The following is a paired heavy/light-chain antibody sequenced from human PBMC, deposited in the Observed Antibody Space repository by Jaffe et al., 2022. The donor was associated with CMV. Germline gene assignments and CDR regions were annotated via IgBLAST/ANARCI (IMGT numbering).Heavy chain of an antibody. J-gene: IGHJ4*02. CDR3: ARVSVPFYRGTGTGRGIYLDS. Sequence: QVQLQESGPGLVKPSQTLSLTCSVSGGSISSGNHYWSWIRQHPGKGLEWIGYIYYSGSTYYNPSLESRVLISVDTSKNQFSLRLSSVTAADTAVYYCARVSVPFYRGTGTGRGIYLDSWGQGTLVTVSS. D-gene: IGHD3-10*01. CDR1: GGSISSGNHY. CDR2: IYYSGST. V-gene: IGHV4-31*03.
Light chain of an antibody. V-gene: IGKV1-39*01. Sequence: DIQMTQSPSSLSASVGDRVIITCRASQSISRYLNWYQQKPGKAPKVLIYAASTLQRGVPSRFSGSGSGTEFTLTISSLQPEDFASYYCQQSFSTHVSFGGGTNVEIK. CDR2: AAS. CDR1: QSISRY. J-gene: IGKJ4*01. CDR3: QQSFSTHVS.